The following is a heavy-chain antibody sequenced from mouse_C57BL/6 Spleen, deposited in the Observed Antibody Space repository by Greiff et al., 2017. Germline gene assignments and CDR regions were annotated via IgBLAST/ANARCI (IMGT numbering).Heavy chain of an antibody. J-gene: IGHJ3*01. CDR3: ARSNYGSSWFAY. Sequence: QVQLKESGAELVQPGASVKISCTASGYAFSSYWMNWVKQRPGKGLEWIGQIYPGDGDTNYNGKFKGKATLTADKSSSTAYMQLSSLTSEDSAVYFCARSNYGSSWFAYWGQGTLVTVSA. V-gene: IGHV1-80*01. CDR1: GYAFSSYW. D-gene: IGHD1-1*01. CDR2: IYPGDGDT.